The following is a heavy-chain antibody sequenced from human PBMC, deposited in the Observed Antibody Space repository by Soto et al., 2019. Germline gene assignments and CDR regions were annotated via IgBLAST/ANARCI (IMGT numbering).Heavy chain of an antibody. CDR2: MHSSGGT. Sequence: QLLESGPGLVKPSETLSLTCTVSTGSITSGDYFWGWIRQPPGKGLEFIGSMHSSGGTYYSPSFKCRVSISMDKSKNQFSLKLTSVTTADTAVYFCAGVVVGATRQTGSDHWGQGTLVTVS. V-gene: IGHV4-39*01. CDR3: AGVVVGATRQTGSDH. D-gene: IGHD2-15*01. J-gene: IGHJ4*02. CDR1: TGSITSGDYF.